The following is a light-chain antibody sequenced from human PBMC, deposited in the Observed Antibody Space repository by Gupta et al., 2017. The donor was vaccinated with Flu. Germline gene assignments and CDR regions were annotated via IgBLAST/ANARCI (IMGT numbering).Light chain of an antibody. Sequence: EIVLTQSPVTLSLSPGERATLSCRASQSVGSYLAWYQQKPGQAPRLLIYAASKRAAGCPGRFSGSGSATDFTLTISSLEPEDFAVYYCQQRYNWLTFGGGTKVEIK. V-gene: IGKV3-11*01. CDR2: AAS. CDR3: QQRYNWLT. CDR1: QSVGSY. J-gene: IGKJ4*01.